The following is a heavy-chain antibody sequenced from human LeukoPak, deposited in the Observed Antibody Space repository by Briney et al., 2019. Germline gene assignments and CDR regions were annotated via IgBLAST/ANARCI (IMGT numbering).Heavy chain of an antibody. J-gene: IGHJ4*02. V-gene: IGHV4-61*02. CDR2: IYTSGST. Sequence: PSETLSLTCTVSGGSLSSGSYYWSWIRPPAGKGLEWIGRIYTSGSTNYNPSLKSRVTISVDTSKNQFSLKLSSVTAADTAVYYCARVVYDSTSGGFDYWGQGTLVTVSS. CDR1: GGSLSSGSYY. CDR3: ARVVYDSTSGGFDY. D-gene: IGHD3-22*01.